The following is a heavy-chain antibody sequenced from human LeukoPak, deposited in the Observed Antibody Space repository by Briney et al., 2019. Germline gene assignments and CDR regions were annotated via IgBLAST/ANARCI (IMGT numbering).Heavy chain of an antibody. J-gene: IGHJ5*02. CDR2: ITGSGANR. Sequence: GGSLRLSCAASGFTFSSYAMSWVRQAPGKGLEWVSGITGSGANRYYADSVRGRFTISRDNSKNTMYLQMNSMRDEDTAVYYCANPGWAAAGTNYFDPWGQGTLVTVSS. V-gene: IGHV3-23*01. CDR1: GFTFSSYA. D-gene: IGHD6-13*01. CDR3: ANPGWAAAGTNYFDP.